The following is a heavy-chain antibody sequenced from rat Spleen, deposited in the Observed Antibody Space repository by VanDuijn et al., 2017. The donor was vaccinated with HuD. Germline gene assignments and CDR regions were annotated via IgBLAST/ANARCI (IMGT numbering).Heavy chain of an antibody. CDR1: GFSLTSYT. V-gene: IGHV2-6*01. CDR3: ARSYGGYTQHWFAY. D-gene: IGHD1-11*01. Sequence: QVQLKESGPGLVQPSQTLSLTCTVSGFSLTSYTVSWVRQPPGKGLEWIAAISSGGSTYYNSALKSRLSISRDTSKSQVFLRMNSLQTDDTAIYFCARSYGGYTQHWFAYWGQGTLVTVSS. CDR2: ISSGGST. J-gene: IGHJ3*01.